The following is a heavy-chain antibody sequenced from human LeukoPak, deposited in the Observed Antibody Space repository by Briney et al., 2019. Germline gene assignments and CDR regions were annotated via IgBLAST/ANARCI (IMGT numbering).Heavy chain of an antibody. CDR3: ARDYYDSSGYEFDY. D-gene: IGHD3-22*01. CDR2: IIPILGIA. V-gene: IGHV1-69*04. CDR1: GGTFSSYA. Sequence: SVKVSCKASGGTFSSYAISWVRQAPGQGLEWMGRIIPILGIANYAQKFQGRVTITADKSTSTAYMELSSLRSEDTAAYYCARDYYDSSGYEFDYWGQGTLVTVSS. J-gene: IGHJ4*02.